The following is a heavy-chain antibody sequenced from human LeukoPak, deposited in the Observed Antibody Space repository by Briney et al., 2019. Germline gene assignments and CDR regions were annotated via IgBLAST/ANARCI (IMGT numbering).Heavy chain of an antibody. CDR1: GYTFTGYY. D-gene: IGHD5-12*01. CDR3: ARVREYSGYVLFDY. CDR2: INPNSGGT. V-gene: IGHV1-2*02. Sequence: ASVKVSRKASGYTFTGYYMHWVRQAPGQGLEWMGWINPNSGGTNYAQKFQGRVTMTRDTSISTAYMELSRLRSDDTAVYYCARVREYSGYVLFDYWGQGTLVTVSS. J-gene: IGHJ4*02.